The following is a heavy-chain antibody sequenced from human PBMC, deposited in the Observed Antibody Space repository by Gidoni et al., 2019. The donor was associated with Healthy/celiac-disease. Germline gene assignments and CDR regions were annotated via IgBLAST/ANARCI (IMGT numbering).Heavy chain of an antibody. V-gene: IGHV3-30*04. Sequence: QVQLVESGGGVVQPGRSLRLSCAASGFTFSSYAMHWVRQAPGKGLEWVAVISYDGSNKYYADSVKGRFTISRDNSKNTLYLQMNSLRAEDTAVYYCAGIAAAKGFDYWGQGTLVTVSS. CDR2: ISYDGSNK. D-gene: IGHD6-13*01. J-gene: IGHJ4*02. CDR1: GFTFSSYA. CDR3: AGIAAAKGFDY.